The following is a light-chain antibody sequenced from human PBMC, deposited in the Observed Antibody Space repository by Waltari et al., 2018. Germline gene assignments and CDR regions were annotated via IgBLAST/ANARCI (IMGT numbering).Light chain of an antibody. J-gene: IGKJ2*01. CDR1: QSISIW. CDR3: QHYDNYPVA. CDR2: KSS. V-gene: IGKV1-5*03. Sequence: DIQMTQSLSTLSASVGDRVSITCRASQSISIWLAWYQQRSGKAPKLLISKSSSLESGVPSRFSGSGSGTEFTLTITNLHPDDFATYYCQHYDNYPVAFGQGTKLEIK.